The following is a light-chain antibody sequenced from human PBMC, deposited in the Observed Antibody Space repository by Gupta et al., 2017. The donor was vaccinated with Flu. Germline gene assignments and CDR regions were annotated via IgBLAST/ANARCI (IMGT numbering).Light chain of an antibody. CDR3: RQALQTPIT. Sequence: ENVLTQYSLALSVTPGEAASITCKSSQHRLHINGYNYLDWYLQKPGQPPQLLIYLASNRASGVPDMFSGSGSGTIFTHNNSRVEAEYFGIYYCRQALQTPITFGQGTKVEIK. V-gene: IGKV2-28*01. J-gene: IGKJ1*01. CDR2: LAS. CDR1: QHRLHINGYNY.